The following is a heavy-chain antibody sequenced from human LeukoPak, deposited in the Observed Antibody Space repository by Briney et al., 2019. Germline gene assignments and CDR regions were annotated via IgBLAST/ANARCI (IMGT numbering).Heavy chain of an antibody. D-gene: IGHD2-15*01. CDR3: ARGYCSGGTCYLVENWLDP. CDR2: IIPILGIA. V-gene: IGHV1-69*02. Sequence: SVKVSCKASGGTFSSYTISWVRQAPGQGLEWMGRIIPILGIANYAQKFQGRVTITADKSTSTAYMELSSLRSDDTAVYYCARGYCSGGTCYLVENWLDPWGQGTLVTVSS. J-gene: IGHJ5*02. CDR1: GGTFSSYT.